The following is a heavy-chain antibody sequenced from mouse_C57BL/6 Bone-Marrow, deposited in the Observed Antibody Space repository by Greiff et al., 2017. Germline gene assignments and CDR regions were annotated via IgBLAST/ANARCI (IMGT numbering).Heavy chain of an antibody. CDR1: GYAFSSSW. CDR3: AIRGLFYRHSSFDY. D-gene: IGHD6-1*01. J-gene: IGHJ2*01. CDR2: IYPGDGDT. Sequence: QVQLQQSGPELVKPGASVKISCKASGYAFSSSWMNWVKQRPGQGLEWIGRIYPGDGDTNYNGKFKGKATLPADKSSSTAYMQISCLTSEASAVYFCAIRGLFYRHSSFDYWGQGTTLTVSS. V-gene: IGHV1-82*01.